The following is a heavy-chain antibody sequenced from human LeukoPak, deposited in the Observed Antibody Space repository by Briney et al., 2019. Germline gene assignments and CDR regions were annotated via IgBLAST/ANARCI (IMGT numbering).Heavy chain of an antibody. D-gene: IGHD6-6*01. CDR2: MNPNSGNT. CDR3: ARGPAGWQLADDFDY. Sequence: GASVKVSCKASGYTFTSYDINWVRQATGRGLEWMGWMNPNSGNTGYAQKFQGRVTMTRNTSISTAYMELSSLRSEDTAVYYCARGPAGWQLADDFDYWGQGTLVTVSS. CDR1: GYTFTSYD. V-gene: IGHV1-8*01. J-gene: IGHJ4*02.